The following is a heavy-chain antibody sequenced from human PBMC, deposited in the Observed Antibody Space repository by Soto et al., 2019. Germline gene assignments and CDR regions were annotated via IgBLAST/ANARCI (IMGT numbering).Heavy chain of an antibody. CDR1: VFTVSSNY. CDR3: ARAGSVRGGGYGLYAFDI. J-gene: IGHJ3*02. Sequence: VGSLRLSCASSVFTVSSNYMSCVRHSPGKWLEWVSVIYSGGSTYYADSVKGRFTISRDNSKNTLYLQMNSLRAEDTAVYYCARAGSVRGGGYGLYAFDIWGQGTMVTGSS. D-gene: IGHD5-12*01. V-gene: IGHV3-53*01. CDR2: IYSGGST.